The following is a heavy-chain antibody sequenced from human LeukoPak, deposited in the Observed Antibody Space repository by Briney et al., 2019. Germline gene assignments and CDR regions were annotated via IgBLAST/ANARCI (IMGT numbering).Heavy chain of an antibody. Sequence: HPGGSLRPSCAASGFTFSSYAMSWVRQAPGKGLEWVSAISGSGGSTYYADSVKGRFTISRDNSKNTLYLQMNSLRAEDTAVYYCAKVLGHPQRWLQLGYYYYGMDVWGQGTTVTVSS. V-gene: IGHV3-23*01. CDR1: GFTFSSYA. CDR2: ISGSGGST. D-gene: IGHD5-24*01. J-gene: IGHJ6*02. CDR3: AKVLGHPQRWLQLGYYYYGMDV.